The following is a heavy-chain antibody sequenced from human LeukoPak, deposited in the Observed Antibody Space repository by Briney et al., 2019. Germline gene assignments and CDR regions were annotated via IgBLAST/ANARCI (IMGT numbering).Heavy chain of an antibody. CDR1: GGTFSSYA. V-gene: IGHV1-18*01. J-gene: IGHJ4*02. CDR3: AACGGDCIETPGDY. Sequence: ASVKVSCKASGGTFSSYAISWVRQAPGQGLEWMGWISAYNGNTNYAQKLQGRVTMTTDTSTSTAYMELRSLRSDDTAVYYCAACGGDCIETPGDYWGQGTLVTVSS. CDR2: ISAYNGNT. D-gene: IGHD2-21*02.